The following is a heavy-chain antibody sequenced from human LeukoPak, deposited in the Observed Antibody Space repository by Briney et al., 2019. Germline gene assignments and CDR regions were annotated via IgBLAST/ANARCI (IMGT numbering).Heavy chain of an antibody. CDR1: GFTFSSYA. CDR3: ARRRVVVVNGAFDI. J-gene: IGHJ3*02. V-gene: IGHV3-30-3*01. Sequence: GGSLRLSCAASGFTFSSYAMHWVRQAPGKGLEWVAVISYDGSNKYYADSVKGRFTISRDNSKNTLYLQMNSLRAEDTAVYYCARRRVVVVNGAFDIWGQGTMVTVSS. D-gene: IGHD3-22*01. CDR2: ISYDGSNK.